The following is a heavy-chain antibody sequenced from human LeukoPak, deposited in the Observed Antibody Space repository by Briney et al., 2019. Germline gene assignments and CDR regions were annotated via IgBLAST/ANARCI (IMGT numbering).Heavy chain of an antibody. J-gene: IGHJ4*02. CDR2: INWNGGST. V-gene: IGHV3-20*04. Sequence: GGSLRLSCAASGFTFDDYGMSWVRQAPGKGLEWVSGINWNGGSTGYADSVKGRFTISRDNAKNSLYLQMNSLRAEDTALYYCARETYYYDSSGYYFDYWGQGTLVTVPS. CDR1: GFTFDDYG. CDR3: ARETYYYDSSGYYFDY. D-gene: IGHD3-22*01.